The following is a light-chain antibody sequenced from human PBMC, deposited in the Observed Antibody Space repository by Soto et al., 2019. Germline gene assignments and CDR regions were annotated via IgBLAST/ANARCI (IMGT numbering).Light chain of an antibody. CDR2: EVS. Sequence: QSALTQPASVSGSHGQSITISCTGTSSDVGGYNSVSWYQQHPGKAPKLMIYEVSNRPSGVSNRFSGSKSGNTASLTISGLQAEDEADYYCSSYTSSTTLVFGTGTNLTVL. V-gene: IGLV2-14*01. CDR3: SSYTSSTTLV. J-gene: IGLJ1*01. CDR1: SSDVGGYNS.